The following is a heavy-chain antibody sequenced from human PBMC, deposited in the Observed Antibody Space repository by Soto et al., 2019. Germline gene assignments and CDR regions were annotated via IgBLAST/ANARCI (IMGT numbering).Heavy chain of an antibody. CDR1: GGSISSSSYY. D-gene: IGHD2-2*01. V-gene: IGHV4-39*01. CDR3: ASQPLGYCSSTSCPDTAGYYYYYMDV. J-gene: IGHJ6*03. CDR2: IYYSGST. Sequence: SETLSLTCTVSGGSISSSSYYWGWIRQPPGKGLEWIGSIYYSGSTYYNPSLKSRVTISVDTSKNQFSMKLSSVTAADTAVYYCASQPLGYCSSTSCPDTAGYYYYYMDVWGKGTTVTVSS.